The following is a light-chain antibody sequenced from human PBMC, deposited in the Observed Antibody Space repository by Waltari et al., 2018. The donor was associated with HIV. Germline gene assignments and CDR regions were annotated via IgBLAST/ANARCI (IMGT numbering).Light chain of an antibody. V-gene: IGKV4-1*01. CDR3: KQYFSSPMT. CDR2: WAA. Sequence: DIVLTQSPESLVVSLGERATINCKSSQTVLNRSINRNSLAWYQQKPGQPPKLLIDWAANRETGIPNRFSCSVSGTYYTLTISSLQAEDVAIYYCKQYFSSPMTFGPGTKVEV. J-gene: IGKJ1*01. CDR1: QTVLNRSINRNS.